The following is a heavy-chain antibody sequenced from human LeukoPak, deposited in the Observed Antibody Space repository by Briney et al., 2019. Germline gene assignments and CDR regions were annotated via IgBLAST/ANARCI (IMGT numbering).Heavy chain of an antibody. CDR2: INHSGST. V-gene: IGHV4-34*01. CDR3: ARGMGSSGYYFDY. J-gene: IGHJ4*02. D-gene: IGHD6-13*01. Sequence: SETLSLTCAVYGGSFSGYYWSWIRQPPGKGLEWNGEINHSGSTNYNPSLKSRVTISVDTSKNQFSLKLSPVTAADTAVYYCARGMGSSGYYFDYWGQGTLVTVSS. CDR1: GGSFSGYY.